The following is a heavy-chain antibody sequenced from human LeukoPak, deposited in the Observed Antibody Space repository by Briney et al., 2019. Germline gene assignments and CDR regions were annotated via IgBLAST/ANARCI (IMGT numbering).Heavy chain of an antibody. CDR1: GGSFSGYY. CDR2: INHSEST. J-gene: IGHJ4*02. D-gene: IGHD3-3*01. CDR3: ASKYYDFWCGYQGGYFDY. Sequence: SETLSLTCAVYGGSFSGYYWSWIRQPPGKGLEWIGEINHSESTNYNPSLKSRVSISIDTSKNQFSLKLGAVTAADTAVYDCASKYYDFWCGYQGGYFDYWGQGTLVTVS. V-gene: IGHV4-34*01.